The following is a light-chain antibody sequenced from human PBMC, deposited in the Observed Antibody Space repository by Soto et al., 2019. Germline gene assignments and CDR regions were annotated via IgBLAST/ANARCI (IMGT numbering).Light chain of an antibody. Sequence: DIQLTQSPSFLSASVGDRVTISCRASQGISSYLAWYQQTPGKAPKLLIYASSTLQSGVPSRFSGSGSGTEFTLTIGSLQPEDFATYYCQQLNTCPVTFGQGTRLDI. V-gene: IGKV1-9*01. CDR2: ASS. J-gene: IGKJ5*01. CDR1: QGISSY. CDR3: QQLNTCPVT.